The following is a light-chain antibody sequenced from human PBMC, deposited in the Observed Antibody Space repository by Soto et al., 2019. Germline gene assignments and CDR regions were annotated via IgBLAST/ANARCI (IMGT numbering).Light chain of an antibody. CDR3: QQYSKWPIT. V-gene: IGKV3-15*01. J-gene: IGKJ5*01. CDR1: QSVNSN. Sequence: DIVLTQSPAILSVSPGESATLSCRAIQSVNSNYLAWYQQHPGQPPRLLIYGISTRATGIPARFSGSGSGTEFSLTISSLQSEDFAVYYCQQYSKWPITFGQGTRLEIK. CDR2: GIS.